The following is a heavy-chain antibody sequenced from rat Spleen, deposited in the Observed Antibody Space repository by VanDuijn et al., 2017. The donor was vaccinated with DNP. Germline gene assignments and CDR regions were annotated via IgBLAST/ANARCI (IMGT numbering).Heavy chain of an antibody. D-gene: IGHD1-2*01. Sequence: EVQLVESGGGLVQPGRSLTLSCAVSGFTFSNHGMAWVRQAPTKGLEWVASISTGVGITYYRDSVKGRFTISRDDAKNTQYLQMDSLRSEDTATYYCARHEDYSSYIYGFAYWGQGTLVTVSS. V-gene: IGHV5S13*01. CDR3: ARHEDYSSYIYGFAY. CDR1: GFTFSNHG. CDR2: ISTGVGIT. J-gene: IGHJ3*01.